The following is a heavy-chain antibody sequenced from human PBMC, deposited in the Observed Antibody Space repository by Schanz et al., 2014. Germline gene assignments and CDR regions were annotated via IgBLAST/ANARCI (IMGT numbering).Heavy chain of an antibody. J-gene: IGHJ4*02. CDR1: GFTFSSYA. D-gene: IGHD1-26*01. CDR3: ARDHTTESYYSAGPPIDY. CDR2: MNESHSTI. V-gene: IGHV3-23*01. Sequence: EVQLLESGGGLVQPGGSLRLSCAASGFTFSSYAMGWVRQARGKGLEWVSAMNESHSTIYYADSVKGRFTISRDNSKNTLYLQMKSLRAEDTAVYYCARDHTTESYYSAGPPIDYWGQGTLLTVSS.